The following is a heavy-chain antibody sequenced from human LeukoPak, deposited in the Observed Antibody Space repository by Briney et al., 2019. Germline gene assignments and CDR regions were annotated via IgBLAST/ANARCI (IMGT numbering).Heavy chain of an antibody. J-gene: IGHJ4*02. V-gene: IGHV3-30-3*01. CDR3: AGRGSYYDY. D-gene: IGHD1-26*01. CDR2: ISYDGSNK. Sequence: PGGSLRLSCAASGFTFSSYAMHWVRQAPGKGLEWVAVISYDGSNKYYADSVKGRFTISRDNSKNTLHLQMNSLRAEDTAVYYCAGRGSYYDYWGQGTLVTVSS. CDR1: GFTFSSYA.